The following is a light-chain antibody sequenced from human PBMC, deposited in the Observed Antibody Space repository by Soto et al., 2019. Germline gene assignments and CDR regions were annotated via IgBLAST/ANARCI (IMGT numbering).Light chain of an antibody. V-gene: IGKV3-15*01. CDR2: GAS. CDR3: QQYNNWPRT. Sequence: EIVMTQSPVTLSVSPGERATLSCRASQSVSYNLAWYQHKPGQGPRLFIYGASTRATGIPARFSGSGSGTEFTLTISSLQSEDFAVYFCQQYNNWPRTFGQGTKVEIK. CDR1: QSVSYN. J-gene: IGKJ1*01.